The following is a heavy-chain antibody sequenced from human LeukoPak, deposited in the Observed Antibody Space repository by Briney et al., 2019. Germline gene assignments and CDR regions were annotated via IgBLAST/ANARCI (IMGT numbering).Heavy chain of an antibody. Sequence: GRSLRLSCAASGFTFDDYAMHWVRQAPGKGLEWVSGISWNSGSIGYADSVEGRFTISRDNAKNSLYLQMNSLRAEDTALYYCAKIDSPMDVWGQGTTVTVSS. CDR1: GFTFDDYA. D-gene: IGHD2-21*01. CDR3: AKIDSPMDV. J-gene: IGHJ6*02. CDR2: ISWNSGSI. V-gene: IGHV3-9*01.